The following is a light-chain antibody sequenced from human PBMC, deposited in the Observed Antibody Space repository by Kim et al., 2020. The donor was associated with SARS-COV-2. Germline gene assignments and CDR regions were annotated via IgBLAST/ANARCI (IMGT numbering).Light chain of an antibody. CDR2: QKS. J-gene: IGLJ2*01. CDR1: QLGDKY. CDR3: QAWNSSTADVV. Sequence: PRQTASLTCSGDQLGDKYACWYQQKPGQSPVLVIYQKSKRPSGIPERFSGSNSGNTATLTIRGTQAMDEADYYCQAWNSSTADVVFGGGTQLTVL. V-gene: IGLV3-1*01.